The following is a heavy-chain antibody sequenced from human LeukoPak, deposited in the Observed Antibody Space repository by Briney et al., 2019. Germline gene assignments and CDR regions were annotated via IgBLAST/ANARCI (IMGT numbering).Heavy chain of an antibody. CDR3: AKDGRPYCGGDCYYMDV. J-gene: IGHJ6*03. Sequence: GGSLRLSCAASGFTFSSYGMHWVRQAPGKGLEWVAFIRYDGSNKYYADSVKGRFTISRDNSKNTLYLQMNSLRAEDTAVYYCAKDGRPYCGGDCYYMDVWGKETTVTVSS. CDR1: GFTFSSYG. D-gene: IGHD2-21*01. V-gene: IGHV3-30*02. CDR2: IRYDGSNK.